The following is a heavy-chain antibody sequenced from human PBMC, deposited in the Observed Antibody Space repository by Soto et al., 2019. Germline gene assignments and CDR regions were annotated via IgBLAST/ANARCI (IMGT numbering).Heavy chain of an antibody. CDR2: ISGSGGST. J-gene: IGHJ3*02. CDR3: AKPYSGSYFAFDI. Sequence: GGSLRLSCAASGFTFSSYAMSWVRQAPGKGLEWVSAISGSGGSTYYADSVKGRFTISRDNSKNTLYLQMNSLRAEDTAVYYYAKPYSGSYFAFDIWGQGTMVTVSS. CDR1: GFTFSSYA. V-gene: IGHV3-23*01. D-gene: IGHD1-26*01.